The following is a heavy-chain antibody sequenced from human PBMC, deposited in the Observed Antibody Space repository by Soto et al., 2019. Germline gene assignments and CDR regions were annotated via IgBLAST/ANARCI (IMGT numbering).Heavy chain of an antibody. CDR1: GGSISSSSYY. Sequence: SETLSLTCTVSGGSISSSSYYWGWIRQPPGKGLEWIGSIYYSGSTYYNPSLKSRVTISVDTSKNQFSLKLSSVTAADTAVYYCARRRGARGIKSPKYYFDYWGQGTLVTVSS. V-gene: IGHV4-39*01. D-gene: IGHD2-15*01. J-gene: IGHJ4*02. CDR3: ARRRGARGIKSPKYYFDY. CDR2: IYYSGST.